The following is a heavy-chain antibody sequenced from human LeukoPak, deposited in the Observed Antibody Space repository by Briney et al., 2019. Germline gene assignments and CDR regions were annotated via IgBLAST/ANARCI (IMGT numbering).Heavy chain of an antibody. V-gene: IGHV5-51*01. CDR1: GYSFTSYW. D-gene: IGHD2-2*01. J-gene: IGHJ3*02. Sequence: GESLKISCQGSGYSFTSYWIGWVRQMPGKGLECMGIIYPGDSDTRYSPSFQGQVTISADKSISTAYLQWSSLKASDIAMYYCARSHCSSTSCYLRNAFDIWGQGTMVTVSS. CDR3: ARSHCSSTSCYLRNAFDI. CDR2: IYPGDSDT.